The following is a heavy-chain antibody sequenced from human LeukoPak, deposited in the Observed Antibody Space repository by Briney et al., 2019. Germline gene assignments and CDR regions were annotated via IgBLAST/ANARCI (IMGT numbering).Heavy chain of an antibody. CDR3: ARDPGGWEMATTFDY. J-gene: IGHJ4*02. D-gene: IGHD5-24*01. CDR2: IYTSGST. Sequence: SETLSLTCTVSGGSISRYYWSWIRQPAGKGLEWIGRIYTSGSTNYNPSLKSRVTMSVDTSKNQFSLKLSSVTAADTAVYYCARDPGGWEMATTFDYWGQGTLVTVSS. V-gene: IGHV4-4*07. CDR1: GGSISRYY.